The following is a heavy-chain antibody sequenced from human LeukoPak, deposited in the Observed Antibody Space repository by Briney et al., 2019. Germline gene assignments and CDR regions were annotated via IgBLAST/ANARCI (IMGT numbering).Heavy chain of an antibody. V-gene: IGHV3-23*01. CDR3: ATYRQVLLPFES. Sequence: GGSLRLSCVASGFTFNNYWMDWVRQAPGKGLEWVSSIFPSGGEIHYADSVRGRFTISRDNSKSTLSLQMNSLRAEDTAIYYCATYRQVLLPFESWGQGTLVTVSS. D-gene: IGHD2-8*02. J-gene: IGHJ4*02. CDR2: IFPSGGEI. CDR1: GFTFNNYW.